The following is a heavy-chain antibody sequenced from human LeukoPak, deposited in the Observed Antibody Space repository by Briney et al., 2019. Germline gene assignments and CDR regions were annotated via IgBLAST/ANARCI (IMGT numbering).Heavy chain of an antibody. CDR3: ARLEEVAAAFGY. Sequence: GGALKIPCKGSGSCFTSYWIGGVRQLPGKGLEGMGISYPGDSDTRYSPSFQGQVTISADKSISTAYLQWSSLKASDTAMYYCARLEEVAAAFGYWGQGTLVTVSS. V-gene: IGHV5-51*01. CDR1: GSCFTSYW. CDR2: SYPGDSDT. J-gene: IGHJ4*02. D-gene: IGHD6-13*01.